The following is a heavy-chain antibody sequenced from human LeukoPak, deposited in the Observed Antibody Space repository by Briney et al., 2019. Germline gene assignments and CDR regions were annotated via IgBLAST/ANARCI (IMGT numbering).Heavy chain of an antibody. CDR2: ISYDGSNK. CDR1: GFTFSSYG. V-gene: IGHV3-30*18. Sequence: SGGSLRLSCAASGFTFSSYGMHWVRQAPGKGLEWGAVISYDGSNKYYADSVKGRFTISRDNSKNTLYLQLNSLRAEDTAVYYCAKDRYSSGWLYYFDYWGQGTLVTVSS. J-gene: IGHJ4*02. CDR3: AKDRYSSGWLYYFDY. D-gene: IGHD6-19*01.